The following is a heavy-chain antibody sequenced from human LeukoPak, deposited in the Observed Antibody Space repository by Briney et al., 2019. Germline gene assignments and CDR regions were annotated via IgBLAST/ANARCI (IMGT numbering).Heavy chain of an antibody. J-gene: IGHJ4*02. V-gene: IGHV1-2*02. D-gene: IGHD1-26*01. Sequence: ASVKVSCKASGYTFTGYYMHWVRQAPGQGLEWMGWINPNSGGTNYAQKFQGRVTMTRDTSVSTAYMELSRLRSDDTAVYYCARGLVGATLGNYYFDYWGQGTLVTVSS. CDR2: INPNSGGT. CDR3: ARGLVGATLGNYYFDY. CDR1: GYTFTGYY.